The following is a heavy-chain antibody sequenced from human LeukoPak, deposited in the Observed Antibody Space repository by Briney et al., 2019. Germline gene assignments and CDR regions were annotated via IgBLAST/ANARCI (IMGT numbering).Heavy chain of an antibody. J-gene: IGHJ3*02. CDR1: GFTFSTYG. Sequence: PGGSLRLSCGASGFTFSTYGMTWVRQAPGKGLEWVSGMSDSGTNTYYADSVRGRFTISRDNSKNTLYLQMNSLRAEDTAVYYCARDLGYDSSGYSLVGAFDIWGQGTMVTVSS. CDR2: MSDSGTNT. D-gene: IGHD3-22*01. V-gene: IGHV3-23*01. CDR3: ARDLGYDSSGYSLVGAFDI.